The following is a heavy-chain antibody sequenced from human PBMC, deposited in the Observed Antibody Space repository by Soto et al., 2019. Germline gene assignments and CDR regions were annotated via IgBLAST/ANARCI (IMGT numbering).Heavy chain of an antibody. Sequence: SETLSLTCTVSGGSISSYYWSWIRQPPGKGLEWIGYIYYSGSTNYNPSLKSRVTISVDTSKNQFSLKLSSVTAADTAVYYCARGSGPLTIFGVVINWFDTWGQGTLVTVSS. J-gene: IGHJ5*02. V-gene: IGHV4-59*01. CDR3: ARGSGPLTIFGVVINWFDT. CDR1: GGSISSYY. D-gene: IGHD3-3*01. CDR2: IYYSGST.